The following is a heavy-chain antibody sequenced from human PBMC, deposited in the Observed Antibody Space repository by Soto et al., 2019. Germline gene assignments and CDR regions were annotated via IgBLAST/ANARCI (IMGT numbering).Heavy chain of an antibody. CDR3: ARSYDSSGYYYYAMDG. J-gene: IGHJ6*02. CDR2: IYRSGST. V-gene: IGHV4-61*01. Sequence: QVQLQGSGPGLVKPSETLSLTCTVSGGSVSSGNYYWNWIRQTPGKGLEWIGYIYRSGSTKYNPSLKSRVSISLDTSKNQFSLKLSSMTAADTAVYYCARSYDSSGYYYYAMDGWGQGTTVTVSS. D-gene: IGHD3-22*01. CDR1: GGSVSSGNYY.